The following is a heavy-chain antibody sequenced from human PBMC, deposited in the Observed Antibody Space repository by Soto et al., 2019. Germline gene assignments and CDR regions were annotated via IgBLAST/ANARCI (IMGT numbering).Heavy chain of an antibody. Sequence: SGTLSLTCTVSGGFINWKSFYWGWIRQPPGKGLEWIGSIYYSGRTYYNPSLKSRAAISVDTSNNQFSLRLSSLIAADTAVYYCARRDSVATYSIWFDPWGQGTLVTVSS. CDR1: GGFINWKSFY. V-gene: IGHV4-39*01. J-gene: IGHJ5*02. CDR2: IYYSGRT. D-gene: IGHD5-12*01. CDR3: ARRDSVATYSIWFDP.